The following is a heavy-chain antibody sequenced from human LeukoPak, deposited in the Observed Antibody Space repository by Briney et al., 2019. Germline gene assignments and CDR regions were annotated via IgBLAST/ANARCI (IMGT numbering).Heavy chain of an antibody. V-gene: IGHV3-30*02. J-gene: IGHJ6*03. Sequence: PGGSLRLSCAASGFTFSSYGMHWVRQAPGKGLEWVAFIRYDGSNKYYADSVKGRFTISRDNSKNTLYLQMNSLRAEDTAVYYCAKDYRTGTTSDVMDVWGKGTTVTISS. CDR3: AKDYRTGTTSDVMDV. CDR1: GFTFSSYG. D-gene: IGHD1-1*01. CDR2: IRYDGSNK.